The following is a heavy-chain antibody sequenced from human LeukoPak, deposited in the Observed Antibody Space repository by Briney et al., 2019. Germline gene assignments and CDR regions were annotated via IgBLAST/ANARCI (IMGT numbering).Heavy chain of an antibody. J-gene: IGHJ4*02. V-gene: IGHV3-48*02. CDR1: GFSFSSYS. Sequence: GGSLRLSCAASGFSFSSYSMNWVRQAPGKGLEWVSYMSGDSDIIDYADSVKGRFTISRDNARNSLYLQMNSLRDEDTAVYYCVRGGPIDYWGQGTLVTVSS. CDR3: VRGGPIDY. CDR2: MSGDSDII.